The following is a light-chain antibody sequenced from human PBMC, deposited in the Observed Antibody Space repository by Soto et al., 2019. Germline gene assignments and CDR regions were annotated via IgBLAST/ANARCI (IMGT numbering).Light chain of an antibody. CDR2: GAS. V-gene: IGKV3-15*01. CDR3: QQYNNWPPSGT. CDR1: QSVSSN. J-gene: IGKJ1*01. Sequence: EIGMTLSPAALSVSPGERATLSCRASQSVSSNLAWYQQKPGQAPRLLIYGASTRATGIPARFSGSGSGTEFTLTISSLQSEDFAVYYCQQYNNWPPSGTFGQVTKVDIK.